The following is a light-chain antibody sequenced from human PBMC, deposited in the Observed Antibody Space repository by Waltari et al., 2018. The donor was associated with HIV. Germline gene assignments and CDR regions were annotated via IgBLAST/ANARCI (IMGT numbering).Light chain of an antibody. V-gene: IGLV1-40*01. Sequence: QSVLTQPPSVSGAPGQRATIPCTGSSSNIGAGYAVHWFQQLPGTAPKLLIYGNTNRPSGVPDRFSGSKSGTSASLAITGLQAEDEGDYYCQSYDSGLSAYVFGTGTKVTVL. CDR2: GNT. CDR3: QSYDSGLSAYV. CDR1: SSNIGAGYA. J-gene: IGLJ1*01.